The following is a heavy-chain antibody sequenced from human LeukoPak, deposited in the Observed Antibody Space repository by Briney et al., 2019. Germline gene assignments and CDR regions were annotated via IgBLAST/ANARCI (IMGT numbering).Heavy chain of an antibody. CDR3: ARISLAFGMDV. CDR1: GFTFSSYT. V-gene: IGHV3-30-3*01. CDR2: ISYDANKQ. J-gene: IGHJ6*02. Sequence: PGGSLRLSCAVSGFTFSSYTMHWVRQAPGKGLEWVALISYDANKQYQSDPVKGRFTISRDNSKNTLYLQMNSLRVEDTAVYYCARISLAFGMDVWGQGTTVTVSS. D-gene: IGHD3-16*01.